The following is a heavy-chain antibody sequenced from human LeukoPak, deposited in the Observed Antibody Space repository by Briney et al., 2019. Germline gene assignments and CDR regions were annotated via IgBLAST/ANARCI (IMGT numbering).Heavy chain of an antibody. CDR2: TYYRSKWYN. CDR3: AREVAAAVIGGDAFDI. Sequence: SQTLSLTYAISGDSVYKNSAAGNWLRQSPSRGVEWLGSTYYRSKWYNDYAVSVKSRISINPDTSKNQFSLQLNSVTPEDTAVYYCAREVAAAVIGGDAFDIWGQGTMVTVSS. V-gene: IGHV6-1*01. CDR1: GDSVYKNSAA. D-gene: IGHD6-13*01. J-gene: IGHJ3*02.